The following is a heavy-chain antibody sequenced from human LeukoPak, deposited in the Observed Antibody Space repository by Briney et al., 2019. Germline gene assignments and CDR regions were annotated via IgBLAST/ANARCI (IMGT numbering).Heavy chain of an antibody. Sequence: SETLSLTCAVYGGSFSGYYWSWIRQPPGKGLEWIGEINHSGSTNYNPSLKSRVTISVDTSKNQFSLKLSSVPAADTAVYYCARGAAHSSGHDYWGQGTLVTVSS. CDR3: ARGAAHSSGHDY. D-gene: IGHD6-19*01. CDR1: GGSFSGYY. CDR2: INHSGST. V-gene: IGHV4-34*01. J-gene: IGHJ4*02.